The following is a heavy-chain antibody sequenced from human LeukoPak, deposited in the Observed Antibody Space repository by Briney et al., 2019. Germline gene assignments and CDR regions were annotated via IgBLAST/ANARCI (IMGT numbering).Heavy chain of an antibody. CDR1: ESIVSGNY. CDR3: AHYHFWSGHALDL. D-gene: IGHD3-3*01. CDR2: IYTGGGT. V-gene: IGHV3-66*01. Sequence: GGSLRLSCAASESIVSGNYMTWVRQAPGKGLEWLSVIYTGGGTYYADPVKGRFTISRDTSNTTVYLQMNSLRGDDPAIYYCAHYHFWSGHALDLGGQGTMVTVSS. J-gene: IGHJ3*01.